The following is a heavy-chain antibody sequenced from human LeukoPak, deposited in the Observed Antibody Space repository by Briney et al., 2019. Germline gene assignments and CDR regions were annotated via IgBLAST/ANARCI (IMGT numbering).Heavy chain of an antibody. D-gene: IGHD1-26*01. V-gene: IGHV3-21*01. Sequence: GGSLRLSCAASGFTFSSYEMNWVRQAPGKAMERVSSITSSCTYIFYADSVKGRFTISRDNAKNSLYLQMDSLGHEDTAVYYCARDPYSGNYGNDYYYYMDVWGKGTTVTISS. CDR3: ARDPYSGNYGNDYYYYMDV. CDR1: GFTFSSYE. J-gene: IGHJ6*03. CDR2: ITSSCTYI.